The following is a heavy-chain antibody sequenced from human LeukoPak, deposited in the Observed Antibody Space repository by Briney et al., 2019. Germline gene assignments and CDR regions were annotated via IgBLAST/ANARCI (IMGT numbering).Heavy chain of an antibody. D-gene: IGHD4-23*01. CDR3: ARAPYGGKAIGPYDY. CDR1: GFTFSDYY. J-gene: IGHJ4*02. V-gene: IGHV3-11*04. Sequence: GGSLRLSCAASGFTFSDYYMSWIRQAPGKGLEWVSYISSSGSTIYYADSVKGRFTISRDNAKSSLYLQMNSLRAEDTAVYYCARAPYGGKAIGPYDYWGQGTLVTVSS. CDR2: ISSSGSTI.